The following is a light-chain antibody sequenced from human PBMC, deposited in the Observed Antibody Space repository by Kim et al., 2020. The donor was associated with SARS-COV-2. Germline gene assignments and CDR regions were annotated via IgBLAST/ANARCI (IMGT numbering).Light chain of an antibody. CDR2: EVR. V-gene: IGLV2-8*01. Sequence: TVNNSRTGTRSDKGEYNNVYWYQQQTGEAPKLMIFEVRKRPSGVQGRYSGAKSGKTGTLTVSGLQAEDEADEYSRSNAGTNNRVVFGGGTKLTVL. J-gene: IGLJ2*01. CDR1: RSDKGEYNN. CDR3: RSNAGTNNRVV.